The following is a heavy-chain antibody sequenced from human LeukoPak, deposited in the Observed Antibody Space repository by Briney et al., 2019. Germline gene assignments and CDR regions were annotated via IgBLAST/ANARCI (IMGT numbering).Heavy chain of an antibody. CDR3: ASAGNGGLHFQH. CDR2: IRAYNGNT. V-gene: IGHV1-18*01. D-gene: IGHD7-27*01. CDR1: GYTFTSYG. J-gene: IGHJ1*01. Sequence: ASVKVSCKASGYTFTSYGISWVRQAPGQGFEWMGWIRAYNGNTNYAQKLQGRVTMTTDTSTSTAYMELRSLRSDDTAVYYCASAGNGGLHFQHWGQGTLVTVSS.